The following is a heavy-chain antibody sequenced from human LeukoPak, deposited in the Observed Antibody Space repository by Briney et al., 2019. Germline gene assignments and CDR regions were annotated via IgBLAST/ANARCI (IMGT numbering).Heavy chain of an antibody. J-gene: IGHJ3*02. CDR1: GFTFSSYG. CDR3: AKEEESWPAASNGAFDI. V-gene: IGHV3-30*02. D-gene: IGHD2-2*01. CDR2: IRYDGSNK. Sequence: PGGSLRLSCAASGFTFSSYGMHWVRQAPGKGLEWVAFIRYDGSNKYYADSVKGRFTISRDNSKNTLYLQMNSLRAEDTAVYYCAKEEESWPAASNGAFDIWGQGTMVTVSS.